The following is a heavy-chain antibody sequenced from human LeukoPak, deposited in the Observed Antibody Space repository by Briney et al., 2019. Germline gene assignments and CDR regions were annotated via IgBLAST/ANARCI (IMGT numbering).Heavy chain of an antibody. CDR1: GFTFSSYS. Sequence: GGSLRLSCAASGFTFSSYSMNWVRQAPGKGLEWVSYISSSSSTIYYADSVKGRFTISRDNAKNSLYLQMNSLRAEDTAVYYCARDRFDDSSGYYYHHYYYMDVWGKGTTVTVSS. V-gene: IGHV3-48*01. CDR3: ARDRFDDSSGYYYHHYYYMDV. J-gene: IGHJ6*03. CDR2: ISSSSSTI. D-gene: IGHD3-22*01.